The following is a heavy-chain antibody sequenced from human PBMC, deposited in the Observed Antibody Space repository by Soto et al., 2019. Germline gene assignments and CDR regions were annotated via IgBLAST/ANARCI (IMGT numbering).Heavy chain of an antibody. CDR1: GFVFSRFG. CDR3: VRDDGTAAAGPDYHYALDV. Sequence: QVQLVESGGGVVQPGESLRLACEASGFVFSRFGMHWVRQAPGKGLEWVAVIWYDGNNKYYGDSVKGRFTISRDNSKNTVYLQMSRLGVDDTAVYECVRDDGTAAAGPDYHYALDVWGQGTTVTVSS. D-gene: IGHD6-13*01. J-gene: IGHJ6*02. V-gene: IGHV3-33*08. CDR2: IWYDGNNK.